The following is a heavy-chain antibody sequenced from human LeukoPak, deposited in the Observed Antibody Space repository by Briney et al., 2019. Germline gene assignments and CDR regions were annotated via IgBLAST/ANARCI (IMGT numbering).Heavy chain of an antibody. J-gene: IGHJ4*02. V-gene: IGHV4-61*01. CDR1: GGSVSSGSYY. Sequence: SETLSLTCTVSGGSVSSGSYYWSWIRQPPGKGLEWIGYIYYSGSTYYNPPLKSRVTMSVDTSKNQFSLKLSSVTAADTAVFYCARDRSGIAADWGQGILVTVSS. CDR2: IYYSGST. D-gene: IGHD6-25*01. CDR3: ARDRSGIAAD.